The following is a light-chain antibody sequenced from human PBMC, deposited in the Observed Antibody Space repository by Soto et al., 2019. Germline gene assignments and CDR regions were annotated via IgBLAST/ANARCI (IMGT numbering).Light chain of an antibody. Sequence: QSALTQPASVSGSPGQSITISCTGASSDVGNYNYVSWYQQHPGKAPKLIIYDVSNRPSGVSNRFSGSKSGNTASLTISGLQAEDEADYYCRSYTSSTTLYVFGTGTK. CDR1: SSDVGNYNY. V-gene: IGLV2-14*03. CDR3: RSYTSSTTLYV. J-gene: IGLJ1*01. CDR2: DVS.